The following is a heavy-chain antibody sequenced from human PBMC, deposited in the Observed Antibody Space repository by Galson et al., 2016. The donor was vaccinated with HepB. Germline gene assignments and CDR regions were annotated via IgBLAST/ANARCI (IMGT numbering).Heavy chain of an antibody. V-gene: IGHV3-7*01. CDR3: ASSGGFGSGTYYVY. CDR2: IKQDGSEK. Sequence: SLRLSCAASGFSFNIYRMNWVRQAPGKGLEWVANIKQDGSEKYYVDSVKGRFTISRDNSKNTLYLQMNSLRAEDTAVYYCASSGGFGSGTYYVYWGQGTLVTVSS. CDR1: GFSFNIYR. D-gene: IGHD3-10*01. J-gene: IGHJ4*02.